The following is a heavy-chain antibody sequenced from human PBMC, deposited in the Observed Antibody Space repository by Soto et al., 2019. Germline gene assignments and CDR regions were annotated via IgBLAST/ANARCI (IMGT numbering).Heavy chain of an antibody. J-gene: IGHJ6*02. D-gene: IGHD2-2*02. Sequence: GGSLRLSCAASGFTFSSFAMHWARQAPGKGLEWVAFISYDGRKNSYADSVKGRFTVSRVNSKNTVYLQMNSLRAEDTAVYYCARGCSSSDCYTNYYYYYGMDVWGHGTTVTVSS. V-gene: IGHV3-30*04. CDR2: ISYDGRKN. CDR3: ARGCSSSDCYTNYYYYYGMDV. CDR1: GFTFSSFA.